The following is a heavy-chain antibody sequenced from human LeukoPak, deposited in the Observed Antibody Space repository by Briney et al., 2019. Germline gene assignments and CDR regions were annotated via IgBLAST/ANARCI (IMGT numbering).Heavy chain of an antibody. V-gene: IGHV4-39*07. D-gene: IGHD3-10*01. J-gene: IGHJ4*02. Sequence: KPSETLSLTCTVSGGSISSSSYYWGWIRQPPGKGLEWIGSIYYSGSTYYNPSLKSRVTISVDTSKNQFSPKLSSVTAADTAVYYCARVGEVNVGSGSYPIDYWGQGTLVTVSS. CDR3: ARVGEVNVGSGSYPIDY. CDR1: GGSISSSSYY. CDR2: IYYSGST.